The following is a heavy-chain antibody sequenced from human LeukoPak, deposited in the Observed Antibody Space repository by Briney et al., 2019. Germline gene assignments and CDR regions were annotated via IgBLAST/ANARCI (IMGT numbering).Heavy chain of an antibody. CDR3: ARDRIAAAGYYYMDV. J-gene: IGHJ6*03. CDR1: GGSISSYY. V-gene: IGHV4-59*01. CDR2: IYYSGST. Sequence: SETLSLTCTFSGGSISSYYWSWIRQPPGKGLEWIGYIYYSGSTNYNPSLKSRVTISVDTSKNQFSLKLSSVTAADTAVYYCARDRIAAAGYYYMDVWGKGTTVTISS. D-gene: IGHD6-13*01.